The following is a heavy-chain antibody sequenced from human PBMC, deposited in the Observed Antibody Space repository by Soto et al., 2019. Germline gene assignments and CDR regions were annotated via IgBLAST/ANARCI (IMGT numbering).Heavy chain of an antibody. Sequence: GGSLRLSCEASGFSFSTYSMHWVRQAPGKGLEWVSSIGRRSDIYYADSVKGRFTISRDNAKNSVSLQMNSLRDEDTAIYYCAREADSGGYRFDSWGRGTMVTVSS. D-gene: IGHD3-22*01. J-gene: IGHJ5*01. V-gene: IGHV3-21*01. CDR3: AREADSGGYRFDS. CDR2: IGRRSDI. CDR1: GFSFSTYS.